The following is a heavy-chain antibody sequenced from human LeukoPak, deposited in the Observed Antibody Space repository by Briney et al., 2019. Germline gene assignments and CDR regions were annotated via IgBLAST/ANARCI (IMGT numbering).Heavy chain of an antibody. V-gene: IGHV3-43*02. Sequence: GGSLRLSCAATGFTFDDYAMHWVRQAPGKGLEWVSLISGDGGSTYYADSVKGRFTISRDNSKNSLYLQMNSLRTEDTALYYCAKDMWRFGELDYDYWGQGTLVTVSS. D-gene: IGHD3-10*01. CDR2: ISGDGGST. CDR1: GFTFDDYA. J-gene: IGHJ4*02. CDR3: AKDMWRFGELDYDY.